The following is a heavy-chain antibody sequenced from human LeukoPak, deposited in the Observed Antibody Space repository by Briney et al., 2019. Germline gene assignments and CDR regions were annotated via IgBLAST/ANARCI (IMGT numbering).Heavy chain of an antibody. CDR3: ATLRLFGYYYDTSGYYYFDY. D-gene: IGHD3-22*01. V-gene: IGHV1-24*01. J-gene: IGHJ4*02. CDR1: GYTLTELS. Sequence: ASVKVSCKVSGYTLTELSMHWVRQAPGKGLEWMGGFDPEDGETIYAQEFQGRVTMTEDTSTDTAYMELSSLRSEDTAVYYCATLRLFGYYYDTSGYYYFDYWGQGTLVTVSS. CDR2: FDPEDGET.